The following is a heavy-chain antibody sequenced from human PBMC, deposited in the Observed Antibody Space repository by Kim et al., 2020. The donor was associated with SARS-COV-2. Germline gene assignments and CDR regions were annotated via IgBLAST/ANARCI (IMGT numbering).Heavy chain of an antibody. CDR2: IASKVDAEAT. D-gene: IGHD6-6*01. V-gene: IGHV3-15*04. J-gene: IGHJ5*02. CDR3: SPVGGYSSSSWWFDP. CDR1: GLTFSSAW. Sequence: GGSLRLSCEVSGLTFSSAWMSWVRQAPGKGLEWVGRIASKVDAEATDYAAPVKGRFTISRDDSKNTLYLQMISLKTEDTAVYYCSPVGGYSSSSWWFDPWGQGTLVTVSS.